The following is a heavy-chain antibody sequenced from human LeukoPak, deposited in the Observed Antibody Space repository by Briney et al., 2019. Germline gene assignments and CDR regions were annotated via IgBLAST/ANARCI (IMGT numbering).Heavy chain of an antibody. CDR3: AKEESHYFDY. V-gene: IGHV3-30*02. CDR2: IRFDGIDT. Sequence: GGSLRLSCAASGFTFSSYAMHWVRQAPGKGLEWVAFIRFDGIDTYYADSVKGRFTISRDNSKNTQSVQMNGLRAEDTAVYYCAKEESHYFDYWGQGALVIVSS. CDR1: GFTFSSYA. J-gene: IGHJ4*02.